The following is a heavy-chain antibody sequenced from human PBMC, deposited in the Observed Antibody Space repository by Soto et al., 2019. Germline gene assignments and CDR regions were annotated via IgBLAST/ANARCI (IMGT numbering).Heavy chain of an antibody. J-gene: IGHJ4*02. D-gene: IGHD1-7*01. CDR3: TRVSLELLDTGVDY. V-gene: IGHV3-49*04. CDR2: TRSKTYGGTI. Sequence: GGSLRLSCTASGFTFGDYAMSWVRQAPEKGLEWVGFTRSKTYGGTIEYAASVKGRFTISRDDSKSIAYLQMNSLKTEDTAVYYCTRVSLELLDTGVDYWGQGTL. CDR1: GFTFGDYA.